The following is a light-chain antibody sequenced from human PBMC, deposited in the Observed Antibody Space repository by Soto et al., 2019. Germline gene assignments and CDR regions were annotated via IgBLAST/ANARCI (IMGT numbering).Light chain of an antibody. Sequence: DIQMTHSPSTLSASVGDIVTITCRASQSISSWLAWYQQKPGKAPKLLIYKASTLKSGVPSRFSCSGSGTEFTLTISSLQPDDFATYYCQHYNSYSEAFGQGTKVDIK. J-gene: IGKJ1*01. CDR3: QHYNSYSEA. CDR1: QSISSW. V-gene: IGKV1-5*03. CDR2: KAS.